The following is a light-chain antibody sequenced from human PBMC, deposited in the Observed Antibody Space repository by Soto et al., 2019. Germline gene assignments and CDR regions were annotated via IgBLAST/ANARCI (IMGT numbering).Light chain of an antibody. CDR3: QQYNSYSYT. CDR1: QSISSW. CDR2: KAS. V-gene: IGKV1-5*03. J-gene: IGKJ2*01. Sequence: DIQMTQSPSTLSASVGDRVTITCRARQSISSWLAWYQQKPGKAPKLLIYKASSLESGVPSRFSGSRSGTEFTLTISSLQPDDFATYYCQQYNSYSYTFGQGTKLEIK.